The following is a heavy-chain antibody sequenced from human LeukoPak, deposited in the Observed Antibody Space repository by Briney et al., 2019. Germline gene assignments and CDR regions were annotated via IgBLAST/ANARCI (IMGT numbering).Heavy chain of an antibody. Sequence: TSETLSLTCTVSGGSISSYYWSWIRQPPGEGLEWIGSVYRSGSTYHNPSLKSRVTISVDTSKNQISLKVRSVTAADTAVYYCARENWVFDYWGQGILVTVSS. J-gene: IGHJ4*02. V-gene: IGHV4-59*04. D-gene: IGHD7-27*01. CDR1: GGSISSYY. CDR2: VYRSGST. CDR3: ARENWVFDY.